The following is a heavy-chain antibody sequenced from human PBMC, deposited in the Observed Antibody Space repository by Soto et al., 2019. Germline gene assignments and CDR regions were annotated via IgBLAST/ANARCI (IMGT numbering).Heavy chain of an antibody. D-gene: IGHD6-13*01. CDR1: GYTFTSYA. CDR3: ARDLGTSAAAGTGDYYYYGMDV. J-gene: IGHJ6*02. CDR2: IDAGNGHT. V-gene: IGHV1-3*01. Sequence: ASLKCSCKASGYTFTSYAMHWLRQAPGQRREWMVCIDAGNGHTKYSQKFQVRVTITRDTSASTAYMELSSLRPEDTAVYYCARDLGTSAAAGTGDYYYYGMDVWGQGTTVTVSS.